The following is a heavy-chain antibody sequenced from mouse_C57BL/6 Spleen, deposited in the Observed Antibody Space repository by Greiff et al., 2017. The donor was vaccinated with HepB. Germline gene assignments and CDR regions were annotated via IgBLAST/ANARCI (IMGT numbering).Heavy chain of an antibody. CDR2: IDPSDSYT. CDR1: GYTFTSYW. Sequence: QVQLQQSGAELVMPGASVKLSCKASGYTFTSYWMHWVKQRPGQGLEWIGEIDPSDSYTNYNQKFKGKSTLTVDKSSSTAYMQLSSLTSEDSAVYYCARLTTVVAHWYFDVWGTGTTVTVSS. J-gene: IGHJ1*03. CDR3: ARLTTVVAHWYFDV. V-gene: IGHV1-69*01. D-gene: IGHD1-1*01.